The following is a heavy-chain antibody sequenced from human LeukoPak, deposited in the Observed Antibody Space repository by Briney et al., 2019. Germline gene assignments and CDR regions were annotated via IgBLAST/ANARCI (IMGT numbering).Heavy chain of an antibody. D-gene: IGHD1-26*01. J-gene: IGHJ6*03. CDR3: ARDDRIVGANNYYYYYYMDV. CDR2: ISSSSSYI. CDR1: GFTFSSYN. V-gene: IGHV3-21*01. Sequence: PRGSLRLSCAASGFTFSSYNMNWVRQAPGKGLEWVSSISSSSSYIYYADSVKGRFTISRDNAKNSLYLQMNSLRAEDTAVYYCARDDRIVGANNYYYYYYMDVWGKGTTVTISS.